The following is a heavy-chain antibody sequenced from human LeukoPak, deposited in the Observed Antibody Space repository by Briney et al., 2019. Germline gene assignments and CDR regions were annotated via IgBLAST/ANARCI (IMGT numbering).Heavy chain of an antibody. V-gene: IGHV3-64*01. CDR3: ARGEATPYDILTGYYFDY. Sequence: GGSLRLSCAASGFTFSSYAMHWVRQAPGKGLEYVSAISSNGGSTYYANSVRGRFTISRDNSKNTLYLQMGSLRAEDMAVYYCARGEATPYDILTGYYFDYWGQGTLVTVSS. CDR2: ISSNGGST. CDR1: GFTFSSYA. D-gene: IGHD3-9*01. J-gene: IGHJ4*02.